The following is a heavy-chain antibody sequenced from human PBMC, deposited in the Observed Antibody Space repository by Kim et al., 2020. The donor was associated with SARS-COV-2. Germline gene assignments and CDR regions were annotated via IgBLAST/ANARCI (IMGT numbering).Heavy chain of an antibody. CDR3: ATLTTVTTFYYYGMDV. Sequence: SETLSLTCAVDSGSFSGYYWSWIRQPPGKGLEWIGEINHSGSTNYNPSLKSRVTISVDTSKNQFSLKLSSVTAADTAVYYCATLTTVTTFYYYGMDVWGKGTTVAVSS. V-gene: IGHV4-34*01. CDR2: INHSGST. CDR1: SGSFSGYY. J-gene: IGHJ6*04. D-gene: IGHD4-17*01.